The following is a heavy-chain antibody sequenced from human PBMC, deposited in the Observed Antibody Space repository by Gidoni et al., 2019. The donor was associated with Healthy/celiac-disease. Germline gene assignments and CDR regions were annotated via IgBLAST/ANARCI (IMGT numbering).Heavy chain of an antibody. J-gene: IGHJ4*02. D-gene: IGHD6-13*01. CDR2: ISGSGGST. Sequence: EVQLLESGGGLVQPGGSLRLSCAASGFTFSSYAMRWVRQAPGKGLEWVSAISGSGGSTYYADSVKGRFTISRDNSKNTLYLQMNSLRAEDTAVYYCAKDSQQLVLFDYWGQGTLVTVSS. V-gene: IGHV3-23*01. CDR3: AKDSQQLVLFDY. CDR1: GFTFSSYA.